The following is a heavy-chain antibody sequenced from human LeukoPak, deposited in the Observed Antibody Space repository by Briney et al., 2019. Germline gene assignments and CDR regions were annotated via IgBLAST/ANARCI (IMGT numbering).Heavy chain of an antibody. J-gene: IGHJ4*02. CDR2: IYYSGST. V-gene: IGHV4-59*08. Sequence: SETLSLTRTVSGGSISSYYWSWIRQPPGKGLEWIGYIYYSGSTNYNPSLKSRVTISVDTSKNQFSLKLSSVTAADTAVYYCARQIADGDYFDYWGQGTLVTVSS. CDR3: ARQIADGDYFDY. CDR1: GGSISSYY. D-gene: IGHD4-17*01.